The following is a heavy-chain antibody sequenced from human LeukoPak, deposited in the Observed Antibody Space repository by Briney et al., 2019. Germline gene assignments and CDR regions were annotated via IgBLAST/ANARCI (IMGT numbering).Heavy chain of an antibody. CDR2: IWYGGSNK. J-gene: IGHJ4*02. Sequence: PGGSLRLSCAASGFTFSSYGMHWVRQAPGEGLEWVAVIWYGGSNKYYADSVKGRFTISRDNSKNTLYLQMNSLRAEDTAVYYCARIAAAGTDFDYWGQGTLVTVSS. CDR1: GFTFSSYG. CDR3: ARIAAAGTDFDY. D-gene: IGHD6-13*01. V-gene: IGHV3-33*01.